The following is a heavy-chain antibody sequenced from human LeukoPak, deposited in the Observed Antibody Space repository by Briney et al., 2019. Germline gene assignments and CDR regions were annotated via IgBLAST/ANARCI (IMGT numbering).Heavy chain of an antibody. D-gene: IGHD5-18*01. J-gene: IGHJ4*02. CDR2: INHSGST. V-gene: IGHV4-34*01. CDR3: ARLGPSYGYYFDY. CDR1: GGSFSGYY. Sequence: SETLSLTCAVYGGSFSGYYWSWIRQPPGKGLEWIGEINHSGSTNYNPSLKSRVTMSVDTSKDQFSLKLSSVTAADTAVYYCARLGPSYGYYFDYWGQGTLVTVSS.